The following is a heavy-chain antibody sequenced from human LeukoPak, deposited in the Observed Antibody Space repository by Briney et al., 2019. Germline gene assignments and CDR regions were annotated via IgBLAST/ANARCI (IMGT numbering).Heavy chain of an antibody. V-gene: IGHV3-23*01. D-gene: IGHD6-13*01. CDR3: AKPLGTGIAAAGDLFDY. J-gene: IGHJ4*01. CDR1: GFTFNSYA. CDR2: ISVSGGST. Sequence: GGSLRLSCAASGFTFNSYAMSWVRQAPGKGLEWVSGISVSGGSTYYADSVKGRFTISRDNSKKTLYLQMNSLRAEDTAVYYCAKPLGTGIAAAGDLFDYWGQGTLVTASS.